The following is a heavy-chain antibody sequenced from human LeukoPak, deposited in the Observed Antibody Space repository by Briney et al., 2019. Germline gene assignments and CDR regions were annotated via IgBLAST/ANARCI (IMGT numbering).Heavy chain of an antibody. Sequence: AASVKVSCKASGYTFTSYYMHWVRQAPGQGLEWMGIINPSGGSTSYAQKFQGRVTMTRDTSTSTVYMELSSLRSEDTAVYYCARDLCSSTSCYRSNGMDVWGQGTTVTVSS. CDR2: INPSGGST. CDR1: GYTFTSYY. CDR3: ARDLCSSTSCYRSNGMDV. V-gene: IGHV1-46*01. J-gene: IGHJ6*02. D-gene: IGHD2-2*01.